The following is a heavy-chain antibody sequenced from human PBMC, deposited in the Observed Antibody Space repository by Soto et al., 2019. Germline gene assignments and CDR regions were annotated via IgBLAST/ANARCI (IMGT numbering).Heavy chain of an antibody. D-gene: IGHD2-2*01. CDR2: INHSGST. CDR1: GGSFSGYY. V-gene: IGHV4-34*01. CDR3: ARIDCSSTSCYYYYYMDV. Sequence: SETLSLTCAVYGGSFSGYYWSWIRQPPGKGLEWIGEINHSGSTNYNPSLKSRVTISVDTSKNQFSLNLSSVTAADTAVYYCARIDCSSTSCYYYYYMDVWGKGTTVTVSS. J-gene: IGHJ6*03.